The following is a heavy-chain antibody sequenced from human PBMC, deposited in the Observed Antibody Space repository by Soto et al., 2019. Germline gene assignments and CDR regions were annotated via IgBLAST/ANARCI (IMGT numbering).Heavy chain of an antibody. CDR3: VRDRDGYNSDFGDTLFDP. Sequence: SETLSLTCTVSGGSISSYYWSWIRQPPGKGLEWIGYIYYSGSTNYNPSLKSRVTISVDTSKNQFSLKLSSVTAADTALYYCVRDRDGYNSDFGDTLFDPWGQGTLVTVSS. J-gene: IGHJ5*02. V-gene: IGHV4-59*01. CDR1: GGSISSYY. CDR2: IYYSGST. D-gene: IGHD5-12*01.